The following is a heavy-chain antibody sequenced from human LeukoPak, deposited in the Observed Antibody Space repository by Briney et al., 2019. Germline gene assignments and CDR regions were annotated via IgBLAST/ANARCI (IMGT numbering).Heavy chain of an antibody. D-gene: IGHD1-26*01. Sequence: PGGSLRLSCAASGFTFSSYAMSWVRQAPGKGLEWVSAISGSGGSTYYADSVKGRFTISRDNSKNTLYLQMNSLRAEDTAVYYCARVRGSYFAWGAFDIWGQGTMVTVSS. CDR1: GFTFSSYA. V-gene: IGHV3-23*01. CDR2: ISGSGGST. CDR3: ARVRGSYFAWGAFDI. J-gene: IGHJ3*02.